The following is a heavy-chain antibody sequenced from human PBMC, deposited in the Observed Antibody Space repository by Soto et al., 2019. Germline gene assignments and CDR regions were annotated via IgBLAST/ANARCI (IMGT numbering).Heavy chain of an antibody. CDR3: AKAPGPKQLVPNYFDY. J-gene: IGHJ4*02. CDR2: IYSGGST. D-gene: IGHD6-13*01. Sequence: EVQLVESGGGLIQPGGSLRLSCAASGFTVSSNYMSWVRQAPGKGLEWVSVIYSGGSTYYADSVKGRFTISRDNSKNTLYLQMNSLRAEDTALYYCAKAPGPKQLVPNYFDYWGQGTLVTVSS. CDR1: GFTVSSNY. V-gene: IGHV3-53*01.